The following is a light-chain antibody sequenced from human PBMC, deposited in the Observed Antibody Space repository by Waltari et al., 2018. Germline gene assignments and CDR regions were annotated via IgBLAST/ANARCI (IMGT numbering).Light chain of an antibody. CDR2: DVS. V-gene: IGLV2-11*01. J-gene: IGLJ3*02. CDR1: SSDLGGYNY. CDR3: CSYAGSHTWV. Sequence: QSALTQPRSVSGSPGQSVTIPCTGTSSDLGGYNYVSWYQHPPGKAPKPMISDVSKRPSGVPDRFSGSKSDNTASLTISGLQAEDEADYYCCSYAGSHTWVFGGGTKLTVL.